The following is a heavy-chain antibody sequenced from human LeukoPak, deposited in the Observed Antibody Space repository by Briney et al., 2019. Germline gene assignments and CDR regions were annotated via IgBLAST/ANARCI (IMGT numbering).Heavy chain of an antibody. J-gene: IGHJ4*02. CDR3: ARSGQHLFDF. D-gene: IGHD6-13*01. CDR2: ISSSGGTI. V-gene: IGHV3-11*04. CDR1: GGSISSSNYY. Sequence: LSLTCTVSGGSISSSNYYWGWIRQPPGKGLEWVSYISSSGGTISYADSVKGRFTISRDNAKNSLYLQMNSLRAEDTAIYYCARSGQHLFDFWGQGTLVTVSS.